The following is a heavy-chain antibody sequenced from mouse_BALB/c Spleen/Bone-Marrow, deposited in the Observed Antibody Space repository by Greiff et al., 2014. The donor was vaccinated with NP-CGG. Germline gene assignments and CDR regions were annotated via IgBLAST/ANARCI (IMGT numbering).Heavy chain of an antibody. CDR3: ARDTNYGNYYWYFDV. D-gene: IGHD2-1*01. V-gene: IGHV7-3*02. CDR2: IRNKANGYTT. J-gene: IGHJ1*01. CDR1: GFTFSDYY. Sequence: EVMLVESGGGLVQPGGSLRLSCATSGFTFSDYYMSWVRQPPGKALEWLGFIRNKANGYTTEYSASVKGQFTISRDNSQSFLYLQMNTLRAEDSATYYCARDTNYGNYYWYFDVWGAGTTVTVSS.